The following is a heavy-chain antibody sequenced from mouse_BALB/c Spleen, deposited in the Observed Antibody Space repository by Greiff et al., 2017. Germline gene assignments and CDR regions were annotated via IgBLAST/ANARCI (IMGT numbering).Heavy chain of an antibody. CDR3: ARGTYDYFDY. CDR1: GFTFSSYA. J-gene: IGHJ2*01. CDR2: ISSGGSYT. V-gene: IGHV5-9-3*01. Sequence: VQLKQSGGGLVKPGGSLKLSCAASGFTFSSYAMSWVRQTPEKRLEWVATISSGGSYTYYPDSVKGRFTISRDNAKNTLYLQMSSLRSEDTAMYYCARGTYDYFDYWGQGTTLTVSS. D-gene: IGHD2-3*01.